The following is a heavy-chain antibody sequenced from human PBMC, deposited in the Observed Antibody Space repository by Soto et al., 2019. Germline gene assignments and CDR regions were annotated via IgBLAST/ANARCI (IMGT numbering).Heavy chain of an antibody. Sequence: PGGSPRLSCASSGFTFSSYSMNLVRQAPGKGLEWVSYISSSSSTIYYADSVKGRFTISRDNAKNSLYLQMNSLRAEDTAVYYCARDYSSYGPFDYWSQGTLVTVSS. J-gene: IGHJ4*02. D-gene: IGHD5-18*01. CDR2: ISSSSSTI. CDR3: ARDYSSYGPFDY. CDR1: GFTFSSYS. V-gene: IGHV3-48*01.